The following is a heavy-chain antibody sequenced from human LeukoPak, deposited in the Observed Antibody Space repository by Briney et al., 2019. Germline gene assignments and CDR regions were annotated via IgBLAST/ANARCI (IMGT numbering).Heavy chain of an antibody. CDR3: AKDRGHIVVVTAILDY. Sequence: GGSLRLSCAASGFTFSSYSMNWVRQAPGKGLEWVAFIRYDGSNKYYADSVKGRFTISRDNSKNTLYLQMNSLRAEDTAVYYCAKDRGHIVVVTAILDYWGQGTLVTVSS. CDR2: IRYDGSNK. J-gene: IGHJ4*02. V-gene: IGHV3-30*02. D-gene: IGHD2-21*02. CDR1: GFTFSSYS.